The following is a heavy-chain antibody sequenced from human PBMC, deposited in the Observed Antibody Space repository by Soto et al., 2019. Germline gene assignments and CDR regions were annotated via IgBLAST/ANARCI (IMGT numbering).Heavy chain of an antibody. CDR2: IYYSGST. J-gene: IGHJ5*02. Sequence: QLQLQESGPGLVKPSETLSLTCTVSGGSTSSSSYYWGCIRQPPGKGLEWIGGIYYSGSTYYNASLQNRDTLSVDTAKNQFSLKLSSVTAADTAVYNCAGVIAAARFEPWGQGTLVTVSS. D-gene: IGHD6-13*01. CDR3: AGVIAAARFEP. CDR1: GGSTSSSSYY. V-gene: IGHV4-39*01.